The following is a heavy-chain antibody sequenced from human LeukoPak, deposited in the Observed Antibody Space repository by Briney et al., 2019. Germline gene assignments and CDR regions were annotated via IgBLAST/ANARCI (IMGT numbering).Heavy chain of an antibody. D-gene: IGHD3-10*01. Sequence: ASVKVSCKASGYTFTSYGISWVRQAPGQGLEWMGWINPNSGGTNYAQNFQGRVTMSRDTSISTAYIELSRLRSDDTAVYYCARAVGYGSGTYRQYYFDYWGQGTLVTVSS. CDR2: INPNSGGT. CDR3: ARAVGYGSGTYRQYYFDY. V-gene: IGHV1-2*02. J-gene: IGHJ4*02. CDR1: GYTFTSYG.